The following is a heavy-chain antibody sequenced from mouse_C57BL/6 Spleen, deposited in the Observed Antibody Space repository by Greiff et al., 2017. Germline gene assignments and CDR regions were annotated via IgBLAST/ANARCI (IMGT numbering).Heavy chain of an antibody. Sequence: VQLQQSGAELARPGASVKLSCTASGYTFTSYGISWVKQRTGQGLEWIGEIYPRSGNTYYNEKFKGKATLTADKSSSTAYMELRSLTSEDSAVYFCARSCNYYFDGWGQGTTLTVSS. D-gene: IGHD2-1*01. CDR2: IYPRSGNT. J-gene: IGHJ2*01. CDR1: GYTFTSYG. V-gene: IGHV1-81*01. CDR3: ARSCNYYFDG.